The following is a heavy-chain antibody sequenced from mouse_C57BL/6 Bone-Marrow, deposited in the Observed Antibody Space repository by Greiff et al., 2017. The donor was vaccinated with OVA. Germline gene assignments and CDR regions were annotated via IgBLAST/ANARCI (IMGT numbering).Heavy chain of an antibody. J-gene: IGHJ4*01. D-gene: IGHD1-1*01. CDR3: AREGITTVVARAMDY. V-gene: IGHV1-64*01. CDR2: IHPNSGST. CDR1: GYTFTSYW. Sequence: VQLQPSGAELVKPGASVKLSCKASGYTFTSYWMHWVKQRPGQGLEWIGMIHPNSGSTNYNEKFKSKATLTVDKSSSTAYMQLSSLTSEDSAVYYCAREGITTVVARAMDYWGQGTSVTVSS.